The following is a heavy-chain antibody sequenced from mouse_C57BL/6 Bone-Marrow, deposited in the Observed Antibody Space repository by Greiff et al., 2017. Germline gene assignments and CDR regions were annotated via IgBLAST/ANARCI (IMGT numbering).Heavy chain of an antibody. CDR1: GFSFNTYA. J-gene: IGHJ3*01. V-gene: IGHV10-1*01. Sequence: DVKLVESGGGLVQPKGSLKLSCAASGFSFNTYAMNWVRQAPGKGLEWVARIRSKSNNYATYYADSVKDRFTISRDDSESMLYLQMNNLKTEDTAMYYCVSFDGSFAYWGQGTLVTVSA. D-gene: IGHD2-3*01. CDR3: VSFDGSFAY. CDR2: IRSKSNNYAT.